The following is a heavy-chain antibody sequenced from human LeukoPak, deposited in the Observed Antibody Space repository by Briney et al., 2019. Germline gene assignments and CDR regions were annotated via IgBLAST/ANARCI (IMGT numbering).Heavy chain of an antibody. Sequence: GGSLRLSCAASGFTVTDNYMNWVRQSSGKGLEWVSVIYGGGDTNYADSVKGRFIISRDTSKNTVYLQMNSLGAEDTAVYYCAKGGQLWLFDYWGQGTMVTVSS. CDR3: AKGGQLWLFDY. D-gene: IGHD5-18*01. V-gene: IGHV3-53*01. J-gene: IGHJ4*03. CDR2: IYGGGDT. CDR1: GFTVTDNY.